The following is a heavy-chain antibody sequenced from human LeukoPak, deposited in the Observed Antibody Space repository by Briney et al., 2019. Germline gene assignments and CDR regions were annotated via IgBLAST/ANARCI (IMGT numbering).Heavy chain of an antibody. Sequence: ETLSLTCAVYGGSFSGYYWSWIRQPPGKGLVWVSRINSDGSSTSYADSVKGRFTISRDNAKNTLYLQMNSLRAEDTAVYYCARDGASAIDYWGQGTLVTVSS. V-gene: IGHV3-74*01. J-gene: IGHJ4*02. CDR2: INSDGSST. CDR1: GGSFSGYY. CDR3: ARDGASAIDY. D-gene: IGHD1-26*01.